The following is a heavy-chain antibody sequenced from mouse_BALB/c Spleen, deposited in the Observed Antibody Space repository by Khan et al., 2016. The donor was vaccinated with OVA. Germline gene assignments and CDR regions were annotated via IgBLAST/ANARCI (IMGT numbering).Heavy chain of an antibody. CDR2: LLSDGIT. Sequence: VQLQESGPGLVAPSQSLSITCTVSGFSLTSYGVHWVRQPPGKGLEWLVVLLSDGITTYNSPLKSRLSISKENSKSQVFLKMISSQTDDTAICYFARSDFYAMDYWGQGTSVTVSS. V-gene: IGHV2-6*02. CDR1: GFSLTSYG. CDR3: ARSDFYAMDY. J-gene: IGHJ4*01.